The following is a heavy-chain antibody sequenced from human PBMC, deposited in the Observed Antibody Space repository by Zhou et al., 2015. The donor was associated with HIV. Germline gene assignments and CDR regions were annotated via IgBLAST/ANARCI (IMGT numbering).Heavy chain of an antibody. Sequence: QVVLIQSGAEVRRPGSSVKISCKASGGSFPVTWVRQAPGQGLEWMGGINPFFGTTNYAQKFQGRVSITADESTSTTYMELSSLRSEDTAVYYCARGYKQLVYDAFDIWGQGTMVTVSS. J-gene: IGHJ3*02. CDR3: ARGYKQLVYDAFDI. D-gene: IGHD6-6*01. V-gene: IGHV1-69*01. CDR2: INPFFGTT. CDR1: GGSFP.